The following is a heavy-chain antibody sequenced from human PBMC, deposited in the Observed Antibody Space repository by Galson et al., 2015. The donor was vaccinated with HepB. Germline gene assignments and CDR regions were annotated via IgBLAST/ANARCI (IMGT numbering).Heavy chain of an antibody. CDR1: GFTFDDYA. V-gene: IGHV3-9*01. D-gene: IGHD2-15*01. CDR2: ISWNSGSI. CDR3: AKDIGGSWYGNYFDY. Sequence: SLRLSCAASGFTFDDYAMHWVRQAPGKGLEWVSGISWNSGSIGYADSVKGRFTISRDNAKNSLYLQMNSLRAEDTALYYCAKDIGGSWYGNYFDYWGQGTLVTVSS. J-gene: IGHJ4*02.